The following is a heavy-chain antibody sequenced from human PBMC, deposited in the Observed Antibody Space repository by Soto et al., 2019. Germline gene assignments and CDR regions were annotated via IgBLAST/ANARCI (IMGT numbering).Heavy chain of an antibody. J-gene: IGHJ4*02. Sequence: RGESLKISCKGSGYSFTIYWIAWVRQMPGKGLEWMGMIYPGDSDTRYSPSFQGQVTISADKSIPTAYLQWSSLSASDTAMYYCARSYSSSSYFDYWGQDALVTVSS. V-gene: IGHV5-51*01. CDR2: IYPGDSDT. D-gene: IGHD6-6*01. CDR1: GYSFTIYW. CDR3: ARSYSSSSYFDY.